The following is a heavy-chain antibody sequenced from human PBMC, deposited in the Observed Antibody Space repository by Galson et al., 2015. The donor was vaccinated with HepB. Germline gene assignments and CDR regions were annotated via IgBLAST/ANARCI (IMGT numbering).Heavy chain of an antibody. J-gene: IGHJ4*01. V-gene: IGHV2-5*02. Sequence: PALVKPTQTLSLTCSFSGFSLNTPGMGVGWIRQPPGKALEWLALIFWDDDKRYNSSLKTRLTITKDTSRNQVVLTLTNMDPLDTATYYCAHYTSSSQSHYLDSWGHRTLVTVSS. CDR1: GFSLNTPGMG. D-gene: IGHD6-6*01. CDR2: IFWDDDK. CDR3: AHYTSSSQSHYLDS.